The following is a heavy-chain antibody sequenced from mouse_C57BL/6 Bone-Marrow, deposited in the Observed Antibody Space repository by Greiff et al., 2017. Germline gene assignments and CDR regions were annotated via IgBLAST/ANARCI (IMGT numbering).Heavy chain of an antibody. CDR2: IFPGSGST. V-gene: IGHV1-75*01. J-gene: IGHJ2*01. D-gene: IGHD1-1*01. Sequence: VQLVESGPELVKPGASVKISCKASGYTFTDYYINWVKQRPGQGLEWIGWIFPGSGSTYYNEKFKGKATLTVDKSSSTAYMLLSSLTSEDSAVYFCAKSGDYYGSSRTYFDYWGQGTTLTVSS. CDR1: GYTFTDYY. CDR3: AKSGDYYGSSRTYFDY.